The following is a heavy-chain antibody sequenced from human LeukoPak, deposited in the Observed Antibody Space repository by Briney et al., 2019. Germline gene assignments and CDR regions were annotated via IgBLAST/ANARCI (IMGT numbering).Heavy chain of an antibody. CDR3: ARDRDGH. CDR1: GFTFSSYG. Sequence: HPGGSLRLSCAASGFTFSSYGMHWVRQAPGKGLEWVAVISYDGSNKYYADSVRGRFTISRDNSKNTLYLQMNSLRAEDTAVYYCARDRDGHWGQGTLVTVSS. CDR2: ISYDGSNK. J-gene: IGHJ4*02. V-gene: IGHV3-30*19. D-gene: IGHD2-21*02.